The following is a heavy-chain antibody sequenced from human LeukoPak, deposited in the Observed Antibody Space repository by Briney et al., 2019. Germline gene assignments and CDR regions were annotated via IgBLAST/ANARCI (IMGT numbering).Heavy chain of an antibody. Sequence: GGSLRLSCAASGFTFSSYSMNWVRQAPGKGLEWVSSISSSSSYIYYADSVKGRFTISRDNAKNSLYLQMNSLRAEDTAVYYCARAHYDSSGYYHYWYFDLWARGTLVTVSS. V-gene: IGHV3-21*01. CDR2: ISSSSSYI. D-gene: IGHD3-22*01. CDR3: ARAHYDSSGYYHYWYFDL. CDR1: GFTFSSYS. J-gene: IGHJ2*01.